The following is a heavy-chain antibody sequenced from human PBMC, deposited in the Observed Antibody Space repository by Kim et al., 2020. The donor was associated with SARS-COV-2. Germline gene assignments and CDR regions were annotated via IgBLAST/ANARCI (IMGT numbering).Heavy chain of an antibody. D-gene: IGHD6-13*01. Sequence: SETLSLTCTVSGGSISSSSYYWGWIRQPPGKGLEWIGSIYYSGSTYYNPSLKSRVTISVDTSKNQFSLKLSSVTAADTAVYYCARAGITAAGIRGAFDIWGQGTMVTVSS. CDR3: ARAGITAAGIRGAFDI. CDR1: GGSISSSSYY. V-gene: IGHV4-39*01. J-gene: IGHJ3*02. CDR2: IYYSGST.